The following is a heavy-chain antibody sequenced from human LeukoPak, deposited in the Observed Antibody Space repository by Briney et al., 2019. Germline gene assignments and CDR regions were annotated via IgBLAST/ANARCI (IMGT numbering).Heavy chain of an antibody. V-gene: IGHV4-59*12. CDR2: IYYSGST. Sequence: PSETLSLTCTVSGGSISSYYWSWIRQPPGKGLEWIGYIYYSGSTNYNPSLKSRVTISVDTSKNQFSLKLSSVTAADTAVYYCASQFYPLGVALTNYYYYGMDVWGQGTTVTVSS. J-gene: IGHJ6*02. CDR1: GGSISSYY. D-gene: IGHD4/OR15-4a*01. CDR3: ASQFYPLGVALTNYYYYGMDV.